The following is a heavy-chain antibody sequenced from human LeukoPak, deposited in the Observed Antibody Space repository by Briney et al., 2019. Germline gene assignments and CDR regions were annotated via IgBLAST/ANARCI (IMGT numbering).Heavy chain of an antibody. J-gene: IGHJ4*02. CDR2: LSGRGRDT. CDR3: ATEGKTRTWNYYQAKPVY. CDR1: GFTFSTYA. V-gene: IGHV3-23*01. Sequence: PGGSLRLSCAASGFTFSTYAMSWVRQAPGKGLEWPSALSGRGRDTYYADSVKGRFTFSRDNSKNTLYLQMNSLRAEDTAVYYCATEGKTRTWNYYQAKPVYWGQGTLVTVSS. D-gene: IGHD1-7*01.